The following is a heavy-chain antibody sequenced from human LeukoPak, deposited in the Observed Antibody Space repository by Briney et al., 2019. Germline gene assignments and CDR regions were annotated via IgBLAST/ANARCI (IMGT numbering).Heavy chain of an antibody. CDR2: IYSSGTT. CDR1: GGSFSSYY. CDR3: ARAPVTEPNTDAFDI. J-gene: IGHJ3*02. D-gene: IGHD4-17*01. Sequence: SETLSLTCTVSGGSFSSYYWSWIRQPVGKGLEWIGRIYSSGTTNYNPSLKSRVIMSIDTSRSQFSLKLSSVTAADTAVYYCARAPVTEPNTDAFDIWGQGTMVTVSS. V-gene: IGHV4-4*07.